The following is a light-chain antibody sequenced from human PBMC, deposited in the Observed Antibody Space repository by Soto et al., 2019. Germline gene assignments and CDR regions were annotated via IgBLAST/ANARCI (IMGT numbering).Light chain of an antibody. Sequence: QSVLTQPASVSGSPGQSITISCTGTSSDVGAYDYVSWYQQHPGKAPKLMIYEVTNRPSGVSNRFSASKSGNTASLTISGLQAEDEADYYCSSYTSSSTRHVFGTGTKVTVL. CDR2: EVT. V-gene: IGLV2-14*03. J-gene: IGLJ1*01. CDR3: SSYTSSSTRHV. CDR1: SSDVGAYDY.